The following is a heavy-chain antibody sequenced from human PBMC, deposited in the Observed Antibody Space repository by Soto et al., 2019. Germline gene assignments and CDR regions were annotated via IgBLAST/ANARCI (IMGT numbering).Heavy chain of an antibody. CDR2: ISYDGSNK. J-gene: IGHJ4*02. CDR1: GFTFSSYA. CDR3: ARDAEKYYDFWGGYGYFDY. Sequence: PGGSLRLSCAASGFTFSSYAMHWVRRAPGKGLEWVAVISYDGSNKYYADPVKGRFTISRDNSKNTLYLQMNSLRAEDTAVYYCARDAEKYYDFWGGYGYFDYWGQGTLVTVSS. V-gene: IGHV3-30-3*01. D-gene: IGHD3-3*01.